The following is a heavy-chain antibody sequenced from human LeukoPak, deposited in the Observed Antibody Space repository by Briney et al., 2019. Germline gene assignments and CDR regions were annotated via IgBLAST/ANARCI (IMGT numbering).Heavy chain of an antibody. CDR1: GFTFSSYS. CDR2: ISSSSSYI. Sequence: GGSLRLSCAASGFTFSSYSMNWVRQAPGKGLEWVSSISSSSSYIYYADSVKGRFTISRDNAKNSLYLQMNSLRAEDTAVYYCARDGYCSSTSCWAMYYYYGMGVWGKGTTVTVSS. CDR3: ARDGYCSSTSCWAMYYYYGMGV. J-gene: IGHJ6*04. V-gene: IGHV3-21*01. D-gene: IGHD2-2*03.